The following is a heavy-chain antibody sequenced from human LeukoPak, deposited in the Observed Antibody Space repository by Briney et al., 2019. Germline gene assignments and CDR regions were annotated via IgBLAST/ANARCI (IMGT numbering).Heavy chain of an antibody. CDR3: TTVLGSWGDY. V-gene: IGHV3-15*01. CDR1: GFTFDDYG. J-gene: IGHJ4*02. Sequence: GGSLRLSCAASGFTFDDYGMSWVRQAPGKGLEWVGRIKSKTDGGTTDYAAPVKGRFTISRDDSKNTLYLQMNSLKTEDTAVYYCTTVLGSWGDYWGQGTLVTVSS. CDR2: IKSKTDGGTT. D-gene: IGHD3-10*01.